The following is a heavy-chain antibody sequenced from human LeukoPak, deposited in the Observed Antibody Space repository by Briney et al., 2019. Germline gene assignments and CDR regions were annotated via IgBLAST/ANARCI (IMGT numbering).Heavy chain of an antibody. CDR1: GFTFSSYW. CDR2: INSDGSST. J-gene: IGHJ4*02. V-gene: IGHV3-74*01. CDR3: ARAYYYDSSGFWAY. Sequence: GGSLRLSCAASGFTFSSYWMHWVRQAPGKGLVGVSRINSDGSSTSYADSVKGRFTISRDNAKNTLYLQMNSLRAEDTAVYYCARAYYYDSSGFWAYWGQGTLVTVSS. D-gene: IGHD3-22*01.